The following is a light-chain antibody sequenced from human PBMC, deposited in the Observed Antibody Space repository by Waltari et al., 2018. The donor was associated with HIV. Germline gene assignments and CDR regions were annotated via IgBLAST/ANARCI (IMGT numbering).Light chain of an antibody. J-gene: IGKJ2*01. CDR3: QQYRSSPGT. Sequence: EIVLAQSPVTLPLPPGYRATLPCRASQSIGNNFLAWYQQRPGQAARLLSYDDSKRATGIPDRFTGSGSGTDFTLSISRLEPEDFAMYYCQQYRSSPGTFGQGTNLEI. V-gene: IGKV3-20*01. CDR1: QSIGNNF. CDR2: DDS.